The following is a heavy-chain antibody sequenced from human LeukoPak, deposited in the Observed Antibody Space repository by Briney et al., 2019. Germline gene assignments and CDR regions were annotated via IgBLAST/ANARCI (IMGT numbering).Heavy chain of an antibody. CDR3: ARSYYYDSSGYPPGAFDI. Sequence: GASVKVSCKASGYAFTGYYMHWVRQAPGQGLEWMGWINPNSGGTNYAQKFQGRVTMTRDTSISTAYMELSSLRSEDTAVYYCARSYYYDSSGYPPGAFDIWGQGTMVTVSS. V-gene: IGHV1-2*02. D-gene: IGHD3-22*01. CDR1: GYAFTGYY. J-gene: IGHJ3*02. CDR2: INPNSGGT.